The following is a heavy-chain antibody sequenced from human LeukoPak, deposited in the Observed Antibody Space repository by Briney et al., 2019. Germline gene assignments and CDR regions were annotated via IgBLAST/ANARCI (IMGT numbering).Heavy chain of an antibody. J-gene: IGHJ4*02. V-gene: IGHV3-30*02. D-gene: IGHD3-3*01. CDR1: GFTFSSYG. CDR3: AKEMASLERSYY. Sequence: AGGSLRLSCAASGFTFSSYGMHWVRQAPGKGLEWVAFIRYDGSNKYYADSVKGRFTISRDNSKNTLYLQMNSLRAEDTAVYYCAKEMASLERSYYWGQGTLVTVSS. CDR2: IRYDGSNK.